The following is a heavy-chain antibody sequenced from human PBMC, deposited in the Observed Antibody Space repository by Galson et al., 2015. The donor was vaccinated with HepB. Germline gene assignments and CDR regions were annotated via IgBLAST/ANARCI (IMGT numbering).Heavy chain of an antibody. J-gene: IGHJ4*02. V-gene: IGHV3-30-3*01. Sequence: SLRLSCAASGFTFSSYAMHWVRQAPGKGLEWVAVISYDGSNKYYADSVKGRFTISRDNSKNTLYLQMNSLRAEGTAVYYCARDRYATMGTDWGQGTLVTVSS. CDR1: GFTFSSYA. CDR2: ISYDGSNK. CDR3: ARDRYATMGTD. D-gene: IGHD3-16*01.